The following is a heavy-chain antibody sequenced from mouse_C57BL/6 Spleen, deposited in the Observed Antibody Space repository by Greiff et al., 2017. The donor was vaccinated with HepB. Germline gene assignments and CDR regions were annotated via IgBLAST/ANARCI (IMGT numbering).Heavy chain of an antibody. D-gene: IGHD2-2*01. Sequence: QVQLKQPGAELVKPGASVKLSCKASGYTFTSYWMHWVKQRPGQGLEWIGMIHPNSGSTNYNEKFKSKATLTVDKSSSTAYMQLSSLTSEDSAVYYCAREGYDVAWFAYWGQGTLVTVSA. V-gene: IGHV1-64*01. CDR2: IHPNSGST. CDR3: AREGYDVAWFAY. CDR1: GYTFTSYW. J-gene: IGHJ3*01.